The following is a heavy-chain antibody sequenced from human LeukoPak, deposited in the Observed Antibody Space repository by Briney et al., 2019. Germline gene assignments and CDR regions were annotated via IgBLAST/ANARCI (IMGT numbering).Heavy chain of an antibody. CDR2: INPSGGST. Sequence: ASVKVSCKVSGYTLTELSMHWVRQAPGKGLEWMGIINPSGGSTNYAQKLQGRVTMTRDTSTSTVYMELSSLRSEDTAVYYCARGYYGSGSYYNNWFDSWGQGTLVTVSS. CDR1: GYTLTELS. V-gene: IGHV1-46*04. CDR3: ARGYYGSGSYYNNWFDS. D-gene: IGHD3-10*01. J-gene: IGHJ5*01.